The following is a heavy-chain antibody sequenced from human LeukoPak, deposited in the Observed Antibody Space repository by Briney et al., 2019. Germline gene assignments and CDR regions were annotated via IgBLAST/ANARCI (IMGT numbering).Heavy chain of an antibody. J-gene: IGHJ3*01. CDR1: GYTFSNYH. Sequence: ASVKVSCKASGYTFSNYHMHWVRQAPGQGLEWMGIINPGGGSTTYAQKFQGRVTMTRDTSTSTVYMELSSLRSEDTAVYYCATTTVVTPGPDDVFDVWGPRTMVTVSS. CDR2: INPGGGST. V-gene: IGHV1-46*01. D-gene: IGHD4-23*01. CDR3: ATTTVVTPGPDDVFDV.